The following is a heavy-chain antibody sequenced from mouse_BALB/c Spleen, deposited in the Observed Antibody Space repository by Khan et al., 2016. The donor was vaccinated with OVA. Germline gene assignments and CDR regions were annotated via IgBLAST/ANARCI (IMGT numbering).Heavy chain of an antibody. V-gene: IGHV2-9*02. CDR2: IWAGGST. CDR1: GFSLSNYG. D-gene: IGHD1-3*01. J-gene: IGHJ3*01. CDR3: ARAFYNGAWFAY. Sequence: QVQLQQSGPGLVAPSQTLSITCTVSGFSLSNYGVHWVRQPPGKGLEWLGVIWAGGSTNHNSALMSRLTISKDNSKSQVFLKMNSLQTDDTAMYYGARAFYNGAWFAYWGQGTLVTVSA.